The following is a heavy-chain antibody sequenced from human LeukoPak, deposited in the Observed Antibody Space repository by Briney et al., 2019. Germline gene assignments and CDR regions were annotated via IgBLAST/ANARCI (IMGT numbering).Heavy chain of an antibody. Sequence: PGGSLRLSCAASGFTFSSYGMHWVRQAPGKGLEWVAFIRYDGSNKYYADSVKGRFTISRDNSKDTLYLQMNSLRAEDTAVYYCAKEWVTTVTTGGYWGQGNLVTVSS. CDR1: GFTFSSYG. D-gene: IGHD4-17*01. CDR2: IRYDGSNK. CDR3: AKEWVTTVTTGGY. V-gene: IGHV3-30*02. J-gene: IGHJ4*02.